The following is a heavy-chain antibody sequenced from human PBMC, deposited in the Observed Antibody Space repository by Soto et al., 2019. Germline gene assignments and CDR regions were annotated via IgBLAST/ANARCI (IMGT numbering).Heavy chain of an antibody. J-gene: IGHJ6*02. Sequence: PSETLSLTCTVSGGSISSGGYYWSWIRQHPGKGLEWIGYIYYSGSTYYNPSLKSRVTISVDTSKNQFSLKLSSVTAADTAVYYCARTGRGYYYYGMDVWGQGTTVTVSS. CDR1: GGSISSGGYY. CDR3: ARTGRGYYYYGMDV. V-gene: IGHV4-31*03. CDR2: IYYSGST.